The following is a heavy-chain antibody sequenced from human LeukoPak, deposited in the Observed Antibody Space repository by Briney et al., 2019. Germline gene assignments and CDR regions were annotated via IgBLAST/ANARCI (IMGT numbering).Heavy chain of an antibody. CDR3: ARRSAPVGAYYYYYMDV. V-gene: IGHV5-51*01. D-gene: IGHD2-15*01. Sequence: GESLKISCKGSGYSFTSYWIGWVRQMPGKGLEWMGIIYPGDSDTRYSPSFQGQVTISADKSISTAYLQWSSLKASDTAMYYCARRSAPVGAYYYYYMDVWGKGTTVTVSS. CDR2: IYPGDSDT. CDR1: GYSFTSYW. J-gene: IGHJ6*03.